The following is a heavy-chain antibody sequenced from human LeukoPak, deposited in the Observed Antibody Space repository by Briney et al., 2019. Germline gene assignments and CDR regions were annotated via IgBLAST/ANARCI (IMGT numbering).Heavy chain of an antibody. D-gene: IGHD5-18*01. J-gene: IGHJ6*03. Sequence: NPSENLSLNCTVSGGSISSYYWSWIRQPPGKGLEWIGRIYTSGSTNYNPSLKSRVTMSVDTAKNQFSLKLSSVTAADTAVYYCARGSGYSYGSYYYMDVWGKGTTVTVSS. CDR1: GGSISSYY. CDR3: ARGSGYSYGSYYYMDV. V-gene: IGHV4-4*07. CDR2: IYTSGST.